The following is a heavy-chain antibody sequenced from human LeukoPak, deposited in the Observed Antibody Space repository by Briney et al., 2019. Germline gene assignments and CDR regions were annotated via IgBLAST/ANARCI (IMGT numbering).Heavy chain of an antibody. CDR2: IYYSGST. Sequence: SETLSLTCTVSGGSISSSSYYWGWIRQPPGEGLEWIGSIYYSGSTYYNPSLKSRVTISVDTSKNQFSLKLSSVTAADTAVYYCARDELAAGRIDYWGQGTLVTVSS. CDR1: GGSISSSSYY. CDR3: ARDELAAGRIDY. D-gene: IGHD6-13*01. V-gene: IGHV4-39*07. J-gene: IGHJ4*02.